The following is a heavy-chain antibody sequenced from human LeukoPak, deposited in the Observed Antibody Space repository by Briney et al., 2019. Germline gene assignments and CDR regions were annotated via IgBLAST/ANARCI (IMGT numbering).Heavy chain of an antibody. J-gene: IGHJ5*02. CDR3: AKGAAAGKVDWFDP. CDR1: GFTFSNFA. D-gene: IGHD6-13*01. CDR2: ITGYGVT. Sequence: RGSLRLSCAASGFTFSNFAMMWVRQAPGTGLQWVSTITGYGVTFYADSVRGRFTIFRDTSMNTLFLQMNSLGAEDTAVYYCAKGAAAGKVDWFDPWGQGTLVTVSS. V-gene: IGHV3-23*01.